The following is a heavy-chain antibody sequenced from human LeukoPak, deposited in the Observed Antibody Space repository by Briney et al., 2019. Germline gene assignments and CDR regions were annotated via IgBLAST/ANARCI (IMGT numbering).Heavy chain of an antibody. CDR3: ARTITQMAPYVC. J-gene: IGHJ4*02. Sequence: SETLSLTCTVSGGSMSSHYWSWIRQPPGKGLEWIGYISYTGSTNYNPSLKSRVTISVDTSKNLFSLKLTSVTAADTAVYYCARTITQMAPYVCWGQGTLVTVPS. CDR2: ISYTGST. CDR1: GGSMSSHY. D-gene: IGHD5-24*01. V-gene: IGHV4-59*11.